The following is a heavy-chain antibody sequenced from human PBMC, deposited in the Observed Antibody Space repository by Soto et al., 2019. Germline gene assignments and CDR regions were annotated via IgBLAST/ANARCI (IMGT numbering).Heavy chain of an antibody. CDR2: IWYDGSNE. V-gene: IGHV3-33*03. J-gene: IGHJ4*02. Sequence: GGSLRLSCAASGFTFRTYGMHWVRQAPGKGLGWLAAIWYDGSNEYYADSVKGRFTIFRDNSKETLSLQMNSLRAEDTAVYYCVKDNYDYVWGSYPLDYWGQGTLVTVSS. CDR1: GFTFRTYG. D-gene: IGHD3-16*02. CDR3: VKDNYDYVWGSYPLDY.